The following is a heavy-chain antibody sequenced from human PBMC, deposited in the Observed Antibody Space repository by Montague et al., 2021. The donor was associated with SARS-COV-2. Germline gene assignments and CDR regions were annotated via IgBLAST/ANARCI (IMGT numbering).Heavy chain of an antibody. D-gene: IGHD2-2*01. V-gene: IGHV4-4*02. Sequence: SETLSLTCVVSGDSISTDNWWTWVRQPPGKGLEWIGGVNQSGTTIYNPSVKSGVAISEDTSKNQFYLRLNSVTAADTAVYYCARGRRPVVVPGAGPAGRAFDIWGQGTMVTVSS. J-gene: IGHJ3*02. CDR1: GDSISTDNW. CDR2: VNQSGTT. CDR3: ARGRRPVVVPGAGPAGRAFDI.